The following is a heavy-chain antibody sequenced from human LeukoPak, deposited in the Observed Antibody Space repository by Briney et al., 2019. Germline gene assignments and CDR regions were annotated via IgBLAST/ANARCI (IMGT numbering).Heavy chain of an antibody. V-gene: IGHV3-74*01. CDR3: ARGRISGWPAD. J-gene: IGHJ4*02. CDR1: GFTSRHYW. CDR2: IKTDGRST. Sequence: PGGSLRLSCAAPGFTSRHYWMYGAGQAPGKGLVWVSRIKTDGRSTNYADSVKGRFTISRDNAKNTPYLQMNSLRAEDTAVYYCARGRISGWPADWGRGTLVTVSS. D-gene: IGHD6-19*01.